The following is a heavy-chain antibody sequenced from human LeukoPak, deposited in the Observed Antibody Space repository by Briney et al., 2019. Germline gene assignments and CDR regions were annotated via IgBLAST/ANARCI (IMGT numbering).Heavy chain of an antibody. CDR2: IKQDGSKK. J-gene: IGHJ4*02. D-gene: IGHD3-22*01. CDR1: GFTFSTYW. V-gene: IGHV3-7*02. Sequence: GGSVRLSCAASGFTFSTYWMSWVRQAPGKGLEWVANIKQDGSKKYFVDSVKGRFTFSRDNAKKSLYLQMDSLRAEDTAVYYCARLQERDSRDYWGQGTLVIVSS. CDR3: ARLQERDSRDY.